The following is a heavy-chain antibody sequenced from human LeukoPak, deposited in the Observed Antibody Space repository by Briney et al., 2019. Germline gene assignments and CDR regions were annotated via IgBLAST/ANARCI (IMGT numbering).Heavy chain of an antibody. V-gene: IGHV3-74*01. CDR2: INGDGSGT. Sequence: PGGSLRLSCAASGFNFSSSLTHWVRHGPGKGLVWVSRINGDGSGTNYADSVKGRFPISRDNAKKTLYLQMNSLRDEDRAYYYCVRELPRAGCWGQGTLVT. J-gene: IGHJ4*02. CDR3: VRELPRAGC. D-gene: IGHD2-15*01. CDR1: GFNFSSSL.